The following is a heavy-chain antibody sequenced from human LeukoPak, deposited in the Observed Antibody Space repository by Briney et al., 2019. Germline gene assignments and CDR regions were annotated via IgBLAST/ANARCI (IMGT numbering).Heavy chain of an antibody. CDR2: ISGSGTI. V-gene: IGHV4-4*07. CDR3: ARSRLARLYGGNRRGAFDI. D-gene: IGHD4-23*01. CDR1: GGSIHSY. J-gene: IGHJ3*02. Sequence: SETLSLTCTVSGGSIHSYWSWIRQPAGKGLEWIGRISGSGTITYNPALQSRLTISIDTSKNQFSLKLMSVTAADTAVYYCARSRLARLYGGNRRGAFDIWGQGTMVTVSS.